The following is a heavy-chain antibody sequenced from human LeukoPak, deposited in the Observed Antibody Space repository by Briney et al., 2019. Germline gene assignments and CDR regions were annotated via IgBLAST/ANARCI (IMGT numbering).Heavy chain of an antibody. Sequence: GRSLRLSCAASGFTFSSYAMHWVRQAPGKGLEWVAVISYDGSNKYYADSVKGRFTISRDSAKNTLYLQMNSLRAEDTAVYYCARSYSHGLDYWGQGTLVTVSS. CDR3: ARSYSHGLDY. D-gene: IGHD4-11*01. CDR2: ISYDGSNK. J-gene: IGHJ4*02. V-gene: IGHV3-30-3*01. CDR1: GFTFSSYA.